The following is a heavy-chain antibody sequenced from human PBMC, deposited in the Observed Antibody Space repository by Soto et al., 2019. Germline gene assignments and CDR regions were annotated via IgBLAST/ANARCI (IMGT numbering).Heavy chain of an antibody. Sequence: VQLVQSGTEVKEPGASVRVSCKASGYTFTAHSLHWTRQAPGQGLEWMGWIIVSHDWPRYAPQFQGRLTCDMDKRDTTTYMNVTSLTPDDQAVYFCARETDDGVRGHYWGQG. J-gene: IGHJ4*02. V-gene: IGHV1-3*01. CDR2: IIVSHDWP. CDR1: GYTFTAHS. D-gene: IGHD2-8*01. CDR3: ARETDDGVRGHY.